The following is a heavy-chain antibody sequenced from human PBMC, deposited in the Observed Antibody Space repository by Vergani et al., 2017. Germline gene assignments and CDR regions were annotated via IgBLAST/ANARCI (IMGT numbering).Heavy chain of an antibody. J-gene: IGHJ1*01. V-gene: IGHV3-30*03. D-gene: IGHD1-1*01. CDR3: ATKSCGTPGCQIGYFRE. CDR1: GFTSSYYG. Sequence: VQLVETGGGLIQPGGSLRLSCVVSGFTSSYYGMHWVRQAPGKGLEWVAVISYDGTQKYYADSVKGRFTISRDNSKSTLYLQMNSLRTEDTAVYYCATKSCGTPGCQIGYFREWGQGTLVTVSS. CDR2: ISYDGTQK.